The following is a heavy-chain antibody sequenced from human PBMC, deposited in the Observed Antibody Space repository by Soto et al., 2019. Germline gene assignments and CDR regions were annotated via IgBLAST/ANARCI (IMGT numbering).Heavy chain of an antibody. D-gene: IGHD3-3*01. CDR1: GFTFSSYW. CDR3: AREVIGSVNRFLGIYYFDY. CDR2: IKQDGSEK. Sequence: EVQLVESGGGLVQPGGSLRLSCAASGFTFSSYWMSWVRQAPGKGLEWVANIKQDGSEKYYVDSVKGRFTISRDNAKNSLYLQMNSLRAEDTAVYYCAREVIGSVNRFLGIYYFDYWGQGTLVTVSS. J-gene: IGHJ4*02. V-gene: IGHV3-7*01.